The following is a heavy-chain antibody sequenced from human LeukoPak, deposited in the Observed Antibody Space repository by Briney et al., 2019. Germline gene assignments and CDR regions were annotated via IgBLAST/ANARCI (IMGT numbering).Heavy chain of an antibody. V-gene: IGHV4-34*01. CDR2: INHSGYT. CDR1: GVSFNDYY. CDR3: TRMATGHDY. Sequence: SETLSLTCAVSGVSFNDYYWSWVRQTPGKGLEWIGEINHSGYTNDSPSLKSRVTPSIDTSRKQFSLNLRSVTVADAGIYYCTRMATGHDYWGQGTLVTVSS. J-gene: IGHJ4*02. D-gene: IGHD5-12*01.